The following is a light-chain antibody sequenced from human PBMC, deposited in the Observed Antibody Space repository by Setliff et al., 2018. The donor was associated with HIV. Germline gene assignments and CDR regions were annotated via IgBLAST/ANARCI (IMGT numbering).Light chain of an antibody. CDR1: SSDVGGYNY. Sequence: QSALAQPPSASGSPGQSVTISCTGTSSDVGGYNYVSRYQRHPGKAPKLMIYEVSKRPSGVPDRFSGSKSGNTASLTVSGLQAEDEADYYCSSYAGSNNLPYVFGTGTKVTVL. V-gene: IGLV2-8*01. J-gene: IGLJ1*01. CDR3: SSYAGSNNLPYV. CDR2: EVS.